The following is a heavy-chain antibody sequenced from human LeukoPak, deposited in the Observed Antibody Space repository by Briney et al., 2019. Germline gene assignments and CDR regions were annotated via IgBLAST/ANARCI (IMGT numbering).Heavy chain of an antibody. CDR2: ISSSGSTI. Sequence: GGSLRLSCAASGFTFSDYYMSWIRQAPGKGLEWVSYISSSGSTIYYADSVKGRFTISRDNAKNSLYLQMNSLRAEDTAVYYCAKDTYYDFWSGYQFDYWGQGTLVTVSS. D-gene: IGHD3-3*01. J-gene: IGHJ4*02. V-gene: IGHV3-11*01. CDR3: AKDTYYDFWSGYQFDY. CDR1: GFTFSDYY.